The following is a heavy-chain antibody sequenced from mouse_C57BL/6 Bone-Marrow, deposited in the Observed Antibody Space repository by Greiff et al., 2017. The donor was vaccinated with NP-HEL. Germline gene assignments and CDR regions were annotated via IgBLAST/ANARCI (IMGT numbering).Heavy chain of an antibody. CDR3: ARYTSRTPYYYAMDY. CDR1: GYTFTSYW. D-gene: IGHD1-1*01. CDR2: IYPGSGST. J-gene: IGHJ4*01. Sequence: VQLQQPGAELVKPGASVKMSCKASGYTFTSYWITWVKQRPGQGLEWIGDIYPGSGSTNYNEKFKSKATLTVDTSSSTAYMQLSSLTSEDSAVYYCARYTSRTPYYYAMDYWGQGTSVTVSS. V-gene: IGHV1-55*01.